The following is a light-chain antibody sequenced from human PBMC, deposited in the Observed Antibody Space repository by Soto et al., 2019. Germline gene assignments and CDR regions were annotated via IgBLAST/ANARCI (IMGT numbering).Light chain of an antibody. Sequence: DIQMTQSPSTLSASVGDRVTITCRASQSISSWLAWYQQKPGKAPRLLIYKESNLESGVPSRFSGSGSGTEFTLTISSRRPDDSATYYCQQYNDNWTFGQGTKVEIK. CDR3: QQYNDNWT. V-gene: IGKV1-5*03. CDR2: KES. CDR1: QSISSW. J-gene: IGKJ1*01.